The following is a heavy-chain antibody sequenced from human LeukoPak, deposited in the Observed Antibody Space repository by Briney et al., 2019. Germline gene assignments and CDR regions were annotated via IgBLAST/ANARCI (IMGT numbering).Heavy chain of an antibody. Sequence: PDRSLRLSCAAFGFNFDDSAMHWVRQAPGKGLEWVSGISWNSVTIAYADSVKGRFTISRDNGKNSLYLQMNSLRADDTALYYCAEAVGYCTNGVCYKYFHHWGQGTLVTVSS. CDR1: GFNFDDSA. D-gene: IGHD2-8*01. V-gene: IGHV3-9*01. J-gene: IGHJ1*01. CDR2: ISWNSVTI. CDR3: AEAVGYCTNGVCYKYFHH.